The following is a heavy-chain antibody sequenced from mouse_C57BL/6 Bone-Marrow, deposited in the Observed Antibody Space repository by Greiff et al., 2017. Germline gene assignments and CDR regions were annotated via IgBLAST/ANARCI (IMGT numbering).Heavy chain of an antibody. CDR2: IWSGGST. Sequence: QVQLKESGPGLVQPSQSLSITCTVSGFSLTSYGVHWVRQSPGKGLEWLGVIWSGGSTDYNAAFISSLSISKDNSKSQVFFKMNSLQADDTAIYYCARNLGDLLLDYWGQGTTLTVSS. CDR1: GFSLTSYG. D-gene: IGHD2-1*01. V-gene: IGHV2-2*01. CDR3: ARNLGDLLLDY. J-gene: IGHJ2*01.